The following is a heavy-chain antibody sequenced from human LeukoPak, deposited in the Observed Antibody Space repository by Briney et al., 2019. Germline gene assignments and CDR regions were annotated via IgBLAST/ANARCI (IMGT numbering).Heavy chain of an antibody. CDR2: IKQDGSEK. V-gene: IGHV3-7*01. J-gene: IGHJ4*02. CDR1: AFTFSSYS. Sequence: GRSLRLSCAASAFTFSSYSMSWVRQSPGKGLEWVANIKQDGSEKYYVDSVKGRFTISRDNAKNTLYLQMNSLRAEDTAVYYCAKVAAAGTGPEDYWGQGTLVTVSS. D-gene: IGHD6-13*01. CDR3: AKVAAAGTGPEDY.